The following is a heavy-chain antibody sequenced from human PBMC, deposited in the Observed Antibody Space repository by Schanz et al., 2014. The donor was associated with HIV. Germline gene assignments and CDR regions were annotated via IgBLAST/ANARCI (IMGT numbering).Heavy chain of an antibody. CDR1: GFTFSRYW. CDR3: ARDVSYDSSGYYSDYYYGMDV. CDR2: IRQDGGEK. V-gene: IGHV3-7*01. J-gene: IGHJ6*02. D-gene: IGHD3-22*01. Sequence: VHLVESGGGLVKPGGSLRLSCAASGFTFSRYWMTWVRQAPGKGLEWVANIRQDGGEKYYVDSVKGRFTISRDNSKNTLYLQINSLRADDTAVYYCARDVSYDSSGYYSDYYYGMDVWGQGTTVTVSS.